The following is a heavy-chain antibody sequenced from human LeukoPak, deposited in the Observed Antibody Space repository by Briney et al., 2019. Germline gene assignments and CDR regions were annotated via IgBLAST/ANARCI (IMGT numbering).Heavy chain of an antibody. CDR2: IYYSGST. Sequence: SETLSLTCTVSGGSISSYYWSWLRQPPGKGLEWIGYIYYSGSTNYNPSLKSRVTISVDTSKNQFSLKLSSVTAADTAVYYCARGRPSDYMDVWGKGTTVTISS. V-gene: IGHV4-59*01. CDR1: GGSISSYY. CDR3: ARGRPSDYMDV. J-gene: IGHJ6*03.